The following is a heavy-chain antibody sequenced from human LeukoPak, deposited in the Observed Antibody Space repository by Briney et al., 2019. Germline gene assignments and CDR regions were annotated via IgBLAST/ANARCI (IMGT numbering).Heavy chain of an antibody. CDR1: GGPISSSSYY. Sequence: SETLSLTCTVSGGPISSSSYYWGWIRQPPGKGLKWIGSIYYSGSTYYNPSLKSRVTISVDTSKNQFSLKLSSVTAADTAVYYCARGGYSSRGGNYWGQGTLVTVSS. V-gene: IGHV4-39*07. CDR3: ARGGYSSRGGNY. D-gene: IGHD6-13*01. CDR2: IYYSGST. J-gene: IGHJ4*02.